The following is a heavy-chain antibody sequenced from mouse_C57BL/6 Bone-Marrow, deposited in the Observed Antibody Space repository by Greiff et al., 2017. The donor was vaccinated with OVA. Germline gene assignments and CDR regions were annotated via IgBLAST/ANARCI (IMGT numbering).Heavy chain of an antibody. CDR1: GFTFSDYY. V-gene: IGHV5-16*01. D-gene: IGHD3-2*02. J-gene: IGHJ4*01. CDR3: ARDQGSY. Sequence: EVKLVESEGGLVQPGSSMKLSCTASGFTFSDYYMAWVRQVPEKGLEWVANINHDGSSTYYLDSLKSRFIISRDNAKNILYLQMSSLKSEDTATYYCARDQGSYWGQGTSVTVSS. CDR2: INHDGSST.